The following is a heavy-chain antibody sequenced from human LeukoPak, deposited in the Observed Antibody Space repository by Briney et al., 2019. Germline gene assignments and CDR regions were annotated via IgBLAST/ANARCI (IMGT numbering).Heavy chain of an antibody. D-gene: IGHD3-10*01. CDR1: GFTVSSHY. Sequence: GGSLRLSCAASGFTVSSHYTSWVRQAPGKGLEWVSVIYSGGNTYYADSVKGRFTISRDNSMNTLYLQMNSLRAEDTAVYYCATGLPMVQGVIFGYWGQGTLVTVSS. J-gene: IGHJ4*02. CDR2: IYSGGNT. V-gene: IGHV3-53*01. CDR3: ATGLPMVQGVIFGY.